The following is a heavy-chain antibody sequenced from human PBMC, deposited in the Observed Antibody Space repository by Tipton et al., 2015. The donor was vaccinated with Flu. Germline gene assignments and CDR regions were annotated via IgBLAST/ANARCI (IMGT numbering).Heavy chain of an antibody. J-gene: IGHJ4*02. CDR2: IYHSGST. CDR3: ARGRFAYGDFGY. Sequence: TLSLTCTVSGGSISFGGYYWSWIRQHPGKGLEWIGYIYHSGSTFYNPSLKSRVTISVDTSKNQFSLRLSSVTAADTAIYYCARGRFAYGDFGYWGQGTLVTVSS. D-gene: IGHD4-17*01. V-gene: IGHV4-31*03. CDR1: GGSISFGGYY.